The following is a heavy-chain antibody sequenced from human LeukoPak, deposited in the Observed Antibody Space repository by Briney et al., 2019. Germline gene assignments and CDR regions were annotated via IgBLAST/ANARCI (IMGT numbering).Heavy chain of an antibody. J-gene: IGHJ4*02. Sequence: GGSLRLSCTASGFAFDDYAMHWVRQAPGKGLEWVSGISWNSGSIGYADSVKGRFTISRDNAKNSLYLQMNSLRAEDTAVYYCARDLNWETYWGQGTLVSVSS. CDR2: ISWNSGSI. CDR3: ARDLNWETY. V-gene: IGHV3-9*01. D-gene: IGHD7-27*01. CDR1: GFAFDDYA.